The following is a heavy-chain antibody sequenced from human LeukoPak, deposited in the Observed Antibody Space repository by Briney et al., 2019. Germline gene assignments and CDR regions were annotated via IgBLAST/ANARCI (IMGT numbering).Heavy chain of an antibody. V-gene: IGHV3-7*01. CDR1: GFTFNTFW. D-gene: IGHD6-13*01. CDR3: ARDAAGYDP. J-gene: IGHJ5*02. CDR2: IKEDGTKK. Sequence: PGGSLRLSCAASGFTFNTFWMSWVRQTPGKGLEWVANIKEDGTKKYYVDSVKGRFTISRDNAENSLYLQMNSLRAEDTAVYYCARDAAGYDPWRQGTLVTVSS.